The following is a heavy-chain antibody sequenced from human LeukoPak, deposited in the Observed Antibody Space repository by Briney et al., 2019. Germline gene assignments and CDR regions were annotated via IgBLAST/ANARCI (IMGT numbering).Heavy chain of an antibody. Sequence: PGGSLRLSCAASGFNFSSYAMSWVRQAPGKGLEWVSAISGSGGSTYYADSVKGRFTISRDNSKNTLYLQMNSLRAEATAVYYCAKASSSITMIVVVITPYFDYWGQGTLVTVSS. D-gene: IGHD3-22*01. J-gene: IGHJ4*02. CDR2: ISGSGGST. CDR1: GFNFSSYA. V-gene: IGHV3-23*01. CDR3: AKASSSITMIVVVITPYFDY.